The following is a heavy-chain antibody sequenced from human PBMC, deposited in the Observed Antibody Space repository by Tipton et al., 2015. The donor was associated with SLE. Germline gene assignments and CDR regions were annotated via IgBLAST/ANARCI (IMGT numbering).Heavy chain of an antibody. Sequence: SLRLSCAASGLSVSSNHMSWVRQAPGKGLEGVSAITDRGDGANYADSVKGRFTMSRDNAKNTLYLQMNSLRVDYTAVYYCARDISWNSPDYWGQGALVSVSS. CDR3: ARDISWNSPDY. D-gene: IGHD1-7*01. V-gene: IGHV3-53*01. CDR2: TDRGDGA. CDR1: GLSVSSNH. J-gene: IGHJ4*02.